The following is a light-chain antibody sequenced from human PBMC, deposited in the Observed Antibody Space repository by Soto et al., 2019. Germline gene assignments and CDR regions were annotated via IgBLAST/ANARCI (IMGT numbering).Light chain of an antibody. CDR2: DDT. Sequence: SYELTQPPAVSVAPGQTARITCGGNNIGSKSVHWYQQKPGQAPVLVVHDDTDRPSGIPERFSGSNSGNTATLTISRVEAGDEAEYYCQVWDSSSDHPYVFGTGTKVTVL. V-gene: IGLV3-21*02. CDR3: QVWDSSSDHPYV. J-gene: IGLJ1*01. CDR1: NIGSKS.